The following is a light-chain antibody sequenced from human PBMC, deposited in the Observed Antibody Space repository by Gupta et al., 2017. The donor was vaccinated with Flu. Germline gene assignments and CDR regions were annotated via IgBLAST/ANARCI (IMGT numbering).Light chain of an antibody. CDR2: KAS. J-gene: IGKJ3*01. Sequence: DIQMTQSPSTLSASVGDRVTITCRASRSISSWLAWYQQKPGKAPKLLIYKASSLESGVPSRFSGSGSGTEFTRTRSSLQPDDFETYYGQHRGTFGHGTKVDIK. CDR3: QHRGT. V-gene: IGKV1-5*03. CDR1: RSISSW.